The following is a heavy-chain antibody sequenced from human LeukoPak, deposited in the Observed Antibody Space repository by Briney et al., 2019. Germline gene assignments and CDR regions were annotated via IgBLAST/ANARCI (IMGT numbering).Heavy chain of an antibody. Sequence: GGSLRLSCVGSGFTFRSHAMSWVRQAPEKGLEFVSGIYENGGTTYYADSVKGRFSISRDNSKNTLYLQMNSLRAEDTAVYYCAKDTRSGIYYDSSGYYPYWGQGTLVTVSS. V-gene: IGHV3-23*01. J-gene: IGHJ4*02. CDR3: AKDTRSGIYYDSSGYYPY. CDR2: IYENGGTT. CDR1: GFTFRSHA. D-gene: IGHD3-22*01.